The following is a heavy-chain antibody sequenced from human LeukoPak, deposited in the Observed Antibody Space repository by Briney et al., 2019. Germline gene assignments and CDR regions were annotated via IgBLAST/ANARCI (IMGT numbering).Heavy chain of an antibody. CDR3: ARDRHYGMDV. Sequence: PGGSLRLLCAASGFTFSSSAMTWVRQALGKGLEWVSDVSISGGSAYYADSVKGRFTISRDNAKNTLYLQMNSLRAEDTAVYYCARDRHYGMDVWGQGTTVTVSS. CDR1: GFTFSSSA. V-gene: IGHV3-23*01. CDR2: VSISGGSA. J-gene: IGHJ6*02.